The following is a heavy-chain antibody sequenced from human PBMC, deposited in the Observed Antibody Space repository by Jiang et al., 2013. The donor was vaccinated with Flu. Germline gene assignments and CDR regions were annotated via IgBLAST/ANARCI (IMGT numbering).Heavy chain of an antibody. V-gene: IGHV3-73*01. J-gene: IGHJ2*01. Sequence: VQLLESGGGLVQPGGSLKLSCAASGFTFSGSAMHWVRQASGKGLEWVGRIRSKANSYATAYAASVKGRFTISRDDSKNTAYLQMNSLKTEDTAVYYCTRQTQKTGDPRSYWYFDLWGRGTLVTVSS. CDR3: TRQTQKTGDPRSYWYFDL. CDR2: IRSKANSYAT. CDR1: GFTFSGSA. D-gene: IGHD7-27*01.